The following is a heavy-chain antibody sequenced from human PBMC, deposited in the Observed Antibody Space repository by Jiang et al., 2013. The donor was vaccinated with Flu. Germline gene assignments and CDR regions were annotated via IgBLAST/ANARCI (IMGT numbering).Heavy chain of an antibody. CDR2: MYYTGST. CDR1: GGSMRDYY. D-gene: IGHD3-10*01. V-gene: IGHV4-59*01. Sequence: GLLKPSETLSLTCTVSGGSMRDYYWSWIRQSPGKGLEWIGNMYYTGSTNYNPSLKSRVTISGDTSKNQFSLRLTSVTAADTAAYYCARAGSWFDPWGQGTLVTVSS. J-gene: IGHJ5*02. CDR3: ARAGSWFDP.